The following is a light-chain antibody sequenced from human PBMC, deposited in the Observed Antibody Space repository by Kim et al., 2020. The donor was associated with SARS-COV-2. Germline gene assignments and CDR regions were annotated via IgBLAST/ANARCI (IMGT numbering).Light chain of an antibody. V-gene: IGLV3-19*01. Sequence: LGQTVRITGQGDRLRSYYASWYQQKPGQAPVLVIYGKNNRPSGIPDRFSGSSSGNTASLTITGAQAEDEADYYCNSRDSSGNHVVFGGGTQLTVL. CDR1: RLRSYY. CDR3: NSRDSSGNHVV. CDR2: GKN. J-gene: IGLJ2*01.